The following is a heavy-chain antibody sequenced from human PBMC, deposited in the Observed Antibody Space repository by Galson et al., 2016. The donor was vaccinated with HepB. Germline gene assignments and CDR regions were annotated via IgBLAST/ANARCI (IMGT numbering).Heavy chain of an antibody. CDR3: ARCSDGSGYYLAPDS. J-gene: IGHJ4*02. D-gene: IGHD3-22*01. Sequence: SLRLSCAASGFTFRNYPMHWVRQAPGKGLQWVSYISTNGKTKHYAESVKGRFTISRDNANNSLFLQSNSLSDEDSALYYCARCSDGSGYYLAPDSWGRGTLVTVSS. CDR1: GFTFRNYP. CDR2: ISTNGKTK. V-gene: IGHV3-48*02.